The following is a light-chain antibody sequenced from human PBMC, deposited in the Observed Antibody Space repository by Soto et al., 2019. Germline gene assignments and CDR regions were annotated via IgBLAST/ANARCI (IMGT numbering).Light chain of an antibody. V-gene: IGKV1-12*01. CDR2: TAS. CDR3: QQANSFPLT. J-gene: IGKJ4*01. CDR1: QGISSL. Sequence: DLQMTQSPSSVSASVGDRVTITCRASQGISSLLAWYQQKPGKAPNLLIHTASSLQSGVPSRFSGSGSGTDFTLTISSLQSEDFATYYCQQANSFPLTFGGGTKVEIK.